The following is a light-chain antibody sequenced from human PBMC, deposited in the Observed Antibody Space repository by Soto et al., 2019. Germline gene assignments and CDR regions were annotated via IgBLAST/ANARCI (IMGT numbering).Light chain of an antibody. CDR1: SSDLGVYNY. CDR2: EVT. CDR3: SSYTSSSTLV. V-gene: IGLV2-14*01. Sequence: QSALTQPASVSGSPGQSITISCTGTSSDLGVYNYVSWYQQHPGKAPKLIIYEVTNRPSGVSNRFSGSKSGNTASLTISGLQAEDEADYYCSSYTSSSTLVFGTGTKVTVL. J-gene: IGLJ1*01.